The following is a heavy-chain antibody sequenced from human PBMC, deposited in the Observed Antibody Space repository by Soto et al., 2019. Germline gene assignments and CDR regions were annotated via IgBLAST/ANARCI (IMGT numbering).Heavy chain of an antibody. CDR2: IYYSGST. V-gene: IGHV4-31*03. D-gene: IGHD3-22*01. Sequence: PAEALSFICTICVGPFSIGNYGWRWIRQHPGKGLEWIGYIYYSGSTFYNPSLKSRVTISLDTCKNQLTLNLSSVTAADTAAYYCARDPRSSGYLVYWGQVTMVTVSS. CDR1: VGPFSIGNYG. CDR3: ARDPRSSGYLVY. J-gene: IGHJ4*02.